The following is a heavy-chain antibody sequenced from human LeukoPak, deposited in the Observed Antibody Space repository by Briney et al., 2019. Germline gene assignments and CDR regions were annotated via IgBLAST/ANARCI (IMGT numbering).Heavy chain of an antibody. D-gene: IGHD1-20*01. J-gene: IGHJ3*02. CDR2: ISDSGGST. Sequence: LPGGSLRLSCAASGFTFSRYAMSWVRQAPGQGLEWVSAISDSGGSTFYADSVRGRFTISRDNGRNSLFLQMNSLRAEDTAIYYCARDNWNDVEGAFDIWGQGTMVTVSS. V-gene: IGHV3-23*01. CDR3: ARDNWNDVEGAFDI. CDR1: GFTFSRYA.